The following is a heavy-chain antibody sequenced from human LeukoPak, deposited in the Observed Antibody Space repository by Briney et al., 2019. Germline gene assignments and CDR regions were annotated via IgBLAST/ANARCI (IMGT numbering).Heavy chain of an antibody. CDR2: LSFDGAHK. CDR1: GFTFRHYA. D-gene: IGHD3-16*01. V-gene: IGHV3-30*04. J-gene: IGHJ4*02. CDR3: VRARAGGLDY. Sequence: GGSLRLSCAASGFTFRHYAVHWVRQAPGRGLEWVAVLSFDGAHKYYAESVKDRFTISKDNSNNTLFLQMDSLRLEDTALYYCVRARAGGLDYWGQGTLVTVSS.